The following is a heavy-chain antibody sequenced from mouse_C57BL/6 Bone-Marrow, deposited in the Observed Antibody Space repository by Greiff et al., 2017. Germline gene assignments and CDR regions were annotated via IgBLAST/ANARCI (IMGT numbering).Heavy chain of an antibody. CDR2: IWTGGGK. CDR1: GFSLTSYA. Sequence: VQLQESGPGLVAPSQCLSITCTVSGFSLTSYAISWVRQPPGKGLEWLGVIWTGGGKNYNSAIKSRLGISKDNSKSHVSLKMNRLQTDDTARYYCASSSHWYCDVWGTGTTVTVSS. J-gene: IGHJ1*03. D-gene: IGHD1-1*01. CDR3: ASSSHWYCDV. V-gene: IGHV2-9-1*01.